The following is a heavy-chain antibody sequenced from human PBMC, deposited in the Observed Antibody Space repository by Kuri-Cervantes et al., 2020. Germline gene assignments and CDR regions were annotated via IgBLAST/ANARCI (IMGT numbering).Heavy chain of an antibody. CDR2: IRHDGSNE. CDR3: ARAVQYYYMDV. Sequence: GESLKISCAASGFTFSSYGMHWVRQDPGKGLEGVASIRHDGSNEYYADSVRGRFTISRDNSKNTLYLQMNSLRPEDTAVYYCARAVQYYYMDVWGKGTTVTVSS. CDR1: GFTFSSYG. J-gene: IGHJ6*03. V-gene: IGHV3-30*02.